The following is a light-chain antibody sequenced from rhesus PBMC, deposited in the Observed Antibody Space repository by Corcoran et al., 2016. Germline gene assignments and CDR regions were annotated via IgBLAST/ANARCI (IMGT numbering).Light chain of an antibody. CDR1: QSLSNY. Sequence: DIQMTQSPSSLSASVGDRVTITCQASQSLSNYLNWYQQKPGKIHKLLIYRAFILQRGIPSRFSGSGSGTDFTLTISRLQPEDFATYYCQQGYSYPWTFGQGTKVEIK. CDR2: RAF. V-gene: IGKV1S9*01. J-gene: IGKJ1*01. CDR3: QQGYSYPWT.